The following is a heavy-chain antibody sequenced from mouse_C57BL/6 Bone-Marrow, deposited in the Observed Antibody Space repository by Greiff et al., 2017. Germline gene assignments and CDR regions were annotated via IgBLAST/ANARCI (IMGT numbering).Heavy chain of an antibody. J-gene: IGHJ4*01. CDR1: GFNIKDDY. CDR2: IDPENGDT. D-gene: IGHD2-3*01. V-gene: IGHV14-4*01. Sequence: EVQLQQPGAELVRPGASVKLSCTASGFNIKDDYMHWVKQRPEQGLEWIGWIDPENGDTGYAPEVQGKATIKADTSSHTAYLQLSSLTSEETAVYYYTTYGGYHYYYAMDYWGQGTSVTVSS. CDR3: TTYGGYHYYYAMDY.